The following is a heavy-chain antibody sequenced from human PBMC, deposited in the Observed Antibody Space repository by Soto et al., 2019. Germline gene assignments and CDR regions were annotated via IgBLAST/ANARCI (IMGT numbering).Heavy chain of an antibody. CDR2: IYYSGST. Sequence: QVQLQESGPGLVKPSQTLSLTCTVSGGSISSGGYYWSWIRQHPGKGLEWIGYIYYSGSTYYNPSLNSRVTISVYTSKNQFSLKLSSVTAADTAVYYCASRSIAAAGWWFDPWGQGTLVTVSS. D-gene: IGHD6-13*01. J-gene: IGHJ5*02. CDR1: GGSISSGGYY. CDR3: ASRSIAAAGWWFDP. V-gene: IGHV4-31*03.